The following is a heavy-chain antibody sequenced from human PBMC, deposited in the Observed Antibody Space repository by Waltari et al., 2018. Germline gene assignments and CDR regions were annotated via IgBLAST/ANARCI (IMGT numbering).Heavy chain of an antibody. J-gene: IGHJ4*02. CDR3: AKLGSAAMVYYFDF. Sequence: EVQLLESGGGLVQPGGSLRLSCAASGFNFTAYAMSWVRQAPGKGPEWVSTFSVSAGATYYADSVKGRFTSSRDNSERTLYLQMNRLRADDSAVYYCAKLGSAAMVYYFDFWGQGTPVTVSS. D-gene: IGHD5-18*01. V-gene: IGHV3-23*01. CDR2: FSVSAGAT. CDR1: GFNFTAYA.